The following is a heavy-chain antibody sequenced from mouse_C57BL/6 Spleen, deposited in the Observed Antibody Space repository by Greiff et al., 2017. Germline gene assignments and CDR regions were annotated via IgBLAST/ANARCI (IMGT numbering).Heavy chain of an antibody. Sequence: VQLQQSGAELVRPGASVTLSCKASGYTFTDYEMHWVKQTPVHGLEWIGAIDPETGGTAYNQKFKGKAILTADKSSSTAYMELRSLTSEDSAVYYCTSTTVVAFDDWGQGTTLTVSS. CDR2: IDPETGGT. V-gene: IGHV1-15*01. J-gene: IGHJ2*01. CDR1: GYTFTDYE. D-gene: IGHD1-1*01. CDR3: TSTTVVAFDD.